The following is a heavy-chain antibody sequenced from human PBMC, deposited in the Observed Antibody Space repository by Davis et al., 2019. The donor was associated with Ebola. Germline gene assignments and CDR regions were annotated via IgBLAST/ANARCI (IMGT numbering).Heavy chain of an antibody. CDR1: GFILTNAW. CDR3: ATRLGCTKGECSGYYYMNV. D-gene: IGHD2-8*01. CDR2: IKSKSQGGTT. V-gene: IGHV3-15*01. J-gene: IGHJ6*03. Sequence: ESLKIPCAASGFILTNAWVTWVRQAPGEGLEWVGLIKSKSQGGTTEHSAPVKDRFTISRDDSKNTLFLQMNGLKTEDTAVYYCATRLGCTKGECSGYYYMNVWGKGTTVTVSS.